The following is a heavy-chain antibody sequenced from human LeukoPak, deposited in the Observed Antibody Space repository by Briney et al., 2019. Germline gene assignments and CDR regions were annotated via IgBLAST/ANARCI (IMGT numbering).Heavy chain of an antibody. V-gene: IGHV4-34*01. Sequence: SETLSLTCAVYGGSFSGYYWSWIRQPPGKGLEWIGEINHSGSTNYNPSLKSRVPISVDTSKNQFSLKLSSVTAADTAVYYCASTIYSYGSWGQGTLVTVSS. D-gene: IGHD5-18*01. CDR2: INHSGST. J-gene: IGHJ4*02. CDR3: ASTIYSYGS. CDR1: GGSFSGYY.